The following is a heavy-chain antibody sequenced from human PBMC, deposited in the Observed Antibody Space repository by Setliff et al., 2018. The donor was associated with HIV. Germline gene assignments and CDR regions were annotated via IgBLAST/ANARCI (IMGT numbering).Heavy chain of an antibody. J-gene: IGHJ6*02. CDR3: ARPTNIDTLYYGSQTFYMYYYGLDV. Sequence: GGSLRLSCAASGFTFSHYGIHWVRLAPGKGLEWVTFIGGDGSNKYYGDSVKGRFTISRDNSKNAVYLQMNSLRGEDTAVYFCARPTNIDTLYYGSQTFYMYYYGLDVWGQGTTVTVSS. CDR1: GFTFSHYG. D-gene: IGHD1-26*01. CDR2: IGGDGSNK. V-gene: IGHV3-30*02.